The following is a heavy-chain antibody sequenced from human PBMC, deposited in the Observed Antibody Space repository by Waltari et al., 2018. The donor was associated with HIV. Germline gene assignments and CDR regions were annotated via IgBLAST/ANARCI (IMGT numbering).Heavy chain of an antibody. CDR3: ARRFEQLGYFDL. CDR2: VYYSGIT. D-gene: IGHD6-6*01. J-gene: IGHJ2*01. V-gene: IGHV4-39*01. CDR1: GGTMSSSSYY. Sequence: QLQLQESGPGLVKPSETLSLTCSDSGGTMSSSSYYWGWVRQPPGRGLDWIGSVYYSGITYYNPSLKSRVTISVDTSKNQFSLKLSSVTAADTAVYYCARRFEQLGYFDLWGRGTLVTVSS.